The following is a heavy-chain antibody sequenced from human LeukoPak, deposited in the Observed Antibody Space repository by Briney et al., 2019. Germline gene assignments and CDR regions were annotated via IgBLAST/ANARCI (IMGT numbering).Heavy chain of an antibody. CDR3: AKDIIYDYYDSSGYYPGYFQH. Sequence: PGGSLRLSCAASGFTFDDYAMHWVRQAPGKGLEWVSGISWNSGSIGYADSVKGRFTISRDNAKNSLYLQMNSLRAEDTALYYCAKDIIYDYYDSSGYYPGYFQHWGQGTLVTVSS. CDR1: GFTFDDYA. J-gene: IGHJ1*01. V-gene: IGHV3-9*01. D-gene: IGHD3-22*01. CDR2: ISWNSGSI.